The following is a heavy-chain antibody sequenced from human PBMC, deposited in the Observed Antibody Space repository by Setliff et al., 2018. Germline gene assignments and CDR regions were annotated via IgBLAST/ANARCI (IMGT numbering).Heavy chain of an antibody. V-gene: IGHV4-59*04. CDR2: IYYRGDT. CDR1: GASVSSHY. CDR3: ARTGTYRYFDY. J-gene: IGHJ4*02. Sequence: LSLTCNVSGASVSSHYWDWIRQPPGKGLEWIGRIYYRGDTYYNASLKGRLTISVDTAQNQFSLRLTSVTAADTAVYYCARTGTYRYFDYWGQGALVTVSS. D-gene: IGHD1-1*01.